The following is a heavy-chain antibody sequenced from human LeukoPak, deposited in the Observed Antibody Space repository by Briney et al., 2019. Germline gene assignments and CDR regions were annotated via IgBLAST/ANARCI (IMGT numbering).Heavy chain of an antibody. CDR1: GFTFSSYG. CDR2: ISSSSSTI. V-gene: IGHV3-48*01. Sequence: GGSLRLSCAASGFTFSSYGMTWVRQAPGKGLEWVSYISSSSSTIYYADSVEGRFTISRDNAKNSLYLQLNSLRAEDTAVYYCARSLVVGATYPYHWGQGTLVTVSS. J-gene: IGHJ5*02. D-gene: IGHD1-26*01. CDR3: ARSLVVGATYPYH.